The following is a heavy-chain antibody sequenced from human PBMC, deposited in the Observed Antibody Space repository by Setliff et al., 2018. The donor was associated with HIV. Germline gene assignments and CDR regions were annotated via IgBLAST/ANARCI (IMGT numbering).Heavy chain of an antibody. CDR1: GYTFTSYA. CDR2: INAGNGNT. D-gene: IGHD3-3*01. CDR3: AREIRNYDFWSGYWEDHYFDS. V-gene: IGHV1-3*01. Sequence: ASVMVSCKASGYTFTSYAMHWVRQAPGQRLEWMGWINAGNGNTKYSQKFQGRATITRDTSASTAYMELSSLRSEDTAVYYCAREIRNYDFWSGYWEDHYFDSWGQGTLVTVSS. J-gene: IGHJ4*02.